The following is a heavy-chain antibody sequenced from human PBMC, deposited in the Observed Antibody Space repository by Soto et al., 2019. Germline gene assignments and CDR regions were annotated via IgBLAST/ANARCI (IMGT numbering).Heavy chain of an antibody. CDR3: ARLITIQAGHFEY. Sequence: PGESLKISCKHSGFNFPTFWIAWVRQMPGKGLEWMGTIYPDDSDTRYSPSFQGQVTISADKSIQTAYLQWGSLKASDSALYYCARLITIQAGHFEYWGQGTLVTVSS. D-gene: IGHD3-16*01. V-gene: IGHV5-51*01. CDR1: GFNFPTFW. J-gene: IGHJ4*02. CDR2: IYPDDSDT.